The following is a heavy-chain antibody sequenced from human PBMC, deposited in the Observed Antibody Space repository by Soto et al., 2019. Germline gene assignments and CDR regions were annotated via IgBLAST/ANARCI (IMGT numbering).Heavy chain of an antibody. V-gene: IGHV1-3*01. J-gene: IGHJ6*02. Sequence: SVKFSCTASGFAFTSYVMPWARQAPGQKLEWMGWINAGNDNTKYTQKFQGRVTITRDTSASTVYMELSSLSFKDTVVYSCARVGHYIYGMDVWGQGTTVTVS. CDR2: INAGNDNT. CDR1: GFAFTSYV. D-gene: IGHD3-10*01. CDR3: ARVGHYIYGMDV.